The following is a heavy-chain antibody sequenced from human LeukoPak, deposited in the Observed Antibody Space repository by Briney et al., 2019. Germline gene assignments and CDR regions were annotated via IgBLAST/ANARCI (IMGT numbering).Heavy chain of an antibody. V-gene: IGHV3-23*01. CDR2: ISGSGGST. J-gene: IGHJ4*02. CDR1: GFTFSSHG. CDR3: ARSQGPYDY. Sequence: GGSLRLSCGASGFTFSSHGMNWVRQAPGKGLEWVSGISGSGGSTYYADSVKGRFTISRDNAKNTLYLQLNSLRAEDTAIYYCARSQGPYDYWGQGTLVTVSS.